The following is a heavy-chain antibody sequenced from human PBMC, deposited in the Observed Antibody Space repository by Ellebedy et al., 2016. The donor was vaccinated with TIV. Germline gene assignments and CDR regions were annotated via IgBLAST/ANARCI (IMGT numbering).Heavy chain of an antibody. CDR1: GFTFSNFP. J-gene: IGHJ4*02. D-gene: IGHD5-12*01. CDR2: IDNGGHDT. V-gene: IGHV3-64D*06. Sequence: GESLKISCSASGFTFSNFPMHWVRQAPGKGLEYVSAIDNGGHDTYYAGFVEGRFTISRDNSKNMLYLQMSSLRPEDTAVYYCVKRGHSGYDYDFWGQGTLVTVSS. CDR3: VKRGHSGYDYDF.